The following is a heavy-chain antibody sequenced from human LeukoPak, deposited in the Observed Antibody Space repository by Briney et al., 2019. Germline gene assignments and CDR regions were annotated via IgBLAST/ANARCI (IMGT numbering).Heavy chain of an antibody. CDR3: ARIMGYCSGGSCYPNWFDP. CDR1: GYSFTSYW. J-gene: IGHJ5*02. Sequence: GESLKISCRGSGYSFTSYWIGWVRQMPGKGLEWMGIIYPVNSDTRYSPSFQGQVTLSADKSVTTAYLQWSSLKASDTAMYYCARIMGYCSGGSCYPNWFDPWGQGTLVTVSS. D-gene: IGHD2-15*01. CDR2: IYPVNSDT. V-gene: IGHV5-51*01.